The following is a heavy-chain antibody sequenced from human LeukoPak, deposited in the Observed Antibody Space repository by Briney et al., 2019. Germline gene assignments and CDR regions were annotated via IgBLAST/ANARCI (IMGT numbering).Heavy chain of an antibody. J-gene: IGHJ4*02. CDR2: LSGSGGST. CDR1: GFTFSGYA. Sequence: GGSLRLSCAASGFTFSGYAMSWVRQAPGKGLEWVSVLSGSGGSTYYADSVKGRFTISRDNSKNTLFLQMNSLRAEDTAIYYCAKVRGMTTVILRHFDYWGQGTLVTVSP. V-gene: IGHV3-23*01. CDR3: AKVRGMTTVILRHFDY. D-gene: IGHD4-17*01.